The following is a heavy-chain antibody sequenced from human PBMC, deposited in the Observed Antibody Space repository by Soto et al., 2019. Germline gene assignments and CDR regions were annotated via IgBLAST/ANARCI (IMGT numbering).Heavy chain of an antibody. CDR3: ARTRSFTLGFYYDGMDV. Sequence: PGESLKISCQGSGYSFASYWIGWVRQMPGKDLEWMGIIYPGDSDTRYSPSFQGQVTISANKSLTTDYLQWTSLKASDTALYYCARTRSFTLGFYYDGMDVWGQGTTVTVS. J-gene: IGHJ6*02. CDR1: GYSFASYW. CDR2: IYPGDSDT. D-gene: IGHD6-6*01. V-gene: IGHV5-51*01.